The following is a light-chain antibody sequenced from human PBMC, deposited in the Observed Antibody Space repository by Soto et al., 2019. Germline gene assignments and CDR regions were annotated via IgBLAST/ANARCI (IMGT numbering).Light chain of an antibody. CDR2: GAS. J-gene: IGKJ1*01. V-gene: IGKV3-20*01. CDR1: QSVSSDF. CDR3: QQYGSSPPRT. Sequence: EIVLTQSPCALSLSPVERSTLSFIAGQSVSSDFLAWYQQKPGQAPRLLIYGASTRATDVPDRFSGSGSGADFTLSISRLEPEDFAVYYCQQYGSSPPRTFGQGTKVDI.